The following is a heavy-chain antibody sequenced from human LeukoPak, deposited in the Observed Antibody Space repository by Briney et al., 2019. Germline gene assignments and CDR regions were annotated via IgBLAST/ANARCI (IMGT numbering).Heavy chain of an antibody. Sequence: PSETLSLTCTVSGGSISSYYWSWIRQPPGKGLEWIGYIYYSGSTNYNPSLKSRVTISVDTSKNQFSLKLSSVTAADTAVYYCARVGGATMAYYYYYMDVWGKGTTVTVSS. CDR3: ARVGGATMAYYYYYMDV. J-gene: IGHJ6*03. D-gene: IGHD1-26*01. CDR1: GGSISSYY. V-gene: IGHV4-59*01. CDR2: IYYSGST.